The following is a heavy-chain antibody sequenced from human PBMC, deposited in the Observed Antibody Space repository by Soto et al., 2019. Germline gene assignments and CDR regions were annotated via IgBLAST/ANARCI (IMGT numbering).Heavy chain of an antibody. D-gene: IGHD3-22*01. CDR1: GGSIGSHY. J-gene: IGHJ6*02. CDR2: IYYTGNT. CDR3: ARHFYDSSGYYFALGLDV. V-gene: IGHV4-59*11. Sequence: SETLSLTCTVSGGSIGSHYWSWIRQPPGKGLEWIGHIYYTGNTNYNPSLKSRVTISIDTSENQFSLKLHSGTAADTAVYYCARHFYDSSGYYFALGLDVWGQGTTVTVSS.